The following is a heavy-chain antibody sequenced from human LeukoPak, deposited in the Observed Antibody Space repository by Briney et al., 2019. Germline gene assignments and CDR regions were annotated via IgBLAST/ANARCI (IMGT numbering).Heavy chain of an antibody. CDR2: IKTKADGETT. V-gene: IGHV3-15*01. CDR1: GFTVSNAW. Sequence: GGSLRLSCAASGFTVSNAWMSWVRQAPGKGLEWVGRIKTKADGETTDSPAPVKGRFTLSRDDSKNTLYMQMNSLKIEDTAVYYCSTSGSVGATRANYWGQGTLVTVSS. J-gene: IGHJ4*02. D-gene: IGHD1-26*01. CDR3: STSGSVGATRANY.